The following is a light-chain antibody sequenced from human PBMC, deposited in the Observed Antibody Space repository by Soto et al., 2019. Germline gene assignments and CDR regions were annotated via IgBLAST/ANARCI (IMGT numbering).Light chain of an antibody. CDR3: SSYTSSSTVV. Sequence: QSALTQPASVSGSPGQSITISCTGTSIDVGGYNYVSWYQQHPGKAPKLMIYDVSNRPSGVSNRFSGSKSGNTASLTISWLQAEDEADYYCSSYTSSSTVVFGGGTKLTVL. CDR1: SIDVGGYNY. J-gene: IGLJ2*01. CDR2: DVS. V-gene: IGLV2-14*01.